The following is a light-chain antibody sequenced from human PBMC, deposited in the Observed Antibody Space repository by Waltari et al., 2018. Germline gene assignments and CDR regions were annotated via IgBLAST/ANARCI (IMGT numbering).Light chain of an antibody. CDR1: NSDVGGYNS. CDR3: SSYTNRRDVI. V-gene: IGLV2-14*03. J-gene: IGLJ2*01. CDR2: AVS. Sequence: QSVLTQPASVSGSPGRSITISCTGANSDVGGYNSVSWYQQHPGIAPKLMIYAVSNRPSGVSDRFSGSKSGNTASLTISGLQAEDEADYYCSSYTNRRDVIFGGGTKLTVL.